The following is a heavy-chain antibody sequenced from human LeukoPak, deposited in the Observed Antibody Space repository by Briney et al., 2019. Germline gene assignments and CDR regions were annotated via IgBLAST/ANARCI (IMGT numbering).Heavy chain of an antibody. CDR1: GFTFSSYG. V-gene: IGHV3-30*02. J-gene: IGHJ4*02. Sequence: PGGSLRLSCAASGFTFSSYGMHWVRQAPGKGLEWVAFIRYDGSNKYYADSVKGRFTISRDNSKNTLYLQMNSLRAEDTAVYYCAKDLGSGWYRFDYWGQGTLVTVSS. CDR3: AKDLGSGWYRFDY. CDR2: IRYDGSNK. D-gene: IGHD6-19*01.